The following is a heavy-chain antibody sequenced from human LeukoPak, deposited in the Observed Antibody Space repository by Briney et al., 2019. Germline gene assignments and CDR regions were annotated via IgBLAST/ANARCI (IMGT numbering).Heavy chain of an antibody. V-gene: IGHV3-30*18. CDR3: AKALLHIVVVTAIDFDY. D-gene: IGHD2-21*02. CDR2: ISYDGSNK. CDR1: GFTFSSYG. Sequence: GGSLRLSCVASGFTFSSYGMHWVRQAPGKGLEWVAVISYDGSNKYYADSVKGRFTISRDNSKNTLYLQMNSLRAEDTAVYYCAKALLHIVVVTAIDFDYWGQGTLVTVSS. J-gene: IGHJ4*02.